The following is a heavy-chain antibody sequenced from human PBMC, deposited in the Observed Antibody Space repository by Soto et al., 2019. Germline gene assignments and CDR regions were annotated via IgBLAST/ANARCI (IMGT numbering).Heavy chain of an antibody. J-gene: IGHJ3*02. V-gene: IGHV3-7*01. Sequence: PWWSLRLSCAACGVTLCRYWMNLVRQAPGKGLEWVANIKQDGTEKNYVDSVKGRFTISRDNARNSLYLQMDSLRAEDTAVYFCARGDTPMITGMDSFDIWGQGTMVTVSS. CDR2: IKQDGTEK. CDR3: ARGDTPMITGMDSFDI. CDR1: GVTLCRYW. D-gene: IGHD5-18*01.